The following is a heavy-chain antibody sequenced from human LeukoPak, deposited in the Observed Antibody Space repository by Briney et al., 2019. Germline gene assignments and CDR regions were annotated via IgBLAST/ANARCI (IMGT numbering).Heavy chain of an antibody. CDR3: AKSHNWNDVYYYYGMDV. D-gene: IGHD1-1*01. J-gene: IGHJ6*02. CDR2: ISGSGGSR. V-gene: IGHV3-23*01. Sequence: QAGGSLRLSCGGSGFSFGTYVISWVRQAPGKGLEWVSGISGSGGSRYFADSVKGRFVISRDNSKNTVYLQMNSLRAEDTALYYCAKSHNWNDVYYYYGMDVWGQGTTVTVSS. CDR1: GFSFGTYV.